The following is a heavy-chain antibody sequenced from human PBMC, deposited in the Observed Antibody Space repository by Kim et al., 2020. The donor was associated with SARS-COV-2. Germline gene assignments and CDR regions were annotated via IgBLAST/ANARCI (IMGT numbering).Heavy chain of an antibody. Sequence: GGSLRLSCAASGFTFSNAWLSWVRQAPGKGLEWVCRIKSKTDGGTTDYAAPVKCRFTISRDDSKNTLYLQMNSLKTEDTAVYYCQYLTRYSGSTDYYYYYGMDVWGQGTTVTVSS. CDR3: QYLTRYSGSTDYYYYYGMDV. CDR2: IKSKTDGGTT. D-gene: IGHD1-26*01. J-gene: IGHJ6*02. V-gene: IGHV3-15*01. CDR1: GFTFSNAW.